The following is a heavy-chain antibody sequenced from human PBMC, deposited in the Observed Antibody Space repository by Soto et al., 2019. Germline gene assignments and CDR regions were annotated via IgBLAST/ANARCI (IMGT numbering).Heavy chain of an antibody. CDR1: GVSISSHSYY. J-gene: IGHJ3*02. D-gene: IGHD3-10*01. CDR2: MFYSGNT. V-gene: IGHV4-39*01. Sequence: QLQESGPGLVKPSETLSLTCNVSGVSISSHSYYWGWIRQPPGKGLEWIGRMFYSGNTYYNPSLKSRVTMSVDTSKNQLSLKLSSVTAADTAVYYCARHRGVVIMTGSAFDMWGQGTMVTVSA. CDR3: ARHRGVVIMTGSAFDM.